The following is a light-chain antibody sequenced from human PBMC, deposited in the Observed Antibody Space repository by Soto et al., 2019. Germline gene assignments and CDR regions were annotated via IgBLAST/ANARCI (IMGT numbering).Light chain of an antibody. CDR1: QSVSSY. CDR2: DAS. CDR3: QQRSNWPIT. J-gene: IGKJ5*01. V-gene: IGKV3-11*01. Sequence: EIVMTQSPATLSVSPGERATLSCRASQSVSSYLAWYQQKLGQAPRLLIYDASNRATGIPARFSGSGSGADFTLTISSLESEDFAVYYCQQRSNWPITFGQGTRLENK.